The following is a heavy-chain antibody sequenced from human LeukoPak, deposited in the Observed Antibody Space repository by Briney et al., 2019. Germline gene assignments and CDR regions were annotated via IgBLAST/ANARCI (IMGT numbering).Heavy chain of an antibody. D-gene: IGHD2-2*01. V-gene: IGHV3-23*01. J-gene: IGHJ4*02. CDR1: GFTFSTFV. CDR2: ISGGGESI. CDR3: AKGEGGYCSSTSCSTYFDY. Sequence: PGGSLRLSCAASGFTFSTFVMNWVRQAPGKGLEWVSDISGGGESIYYADSVKGRFTTSRDNSKNTLYLQMNSLRAEDTAVYYCAKGEGGYCSSTSCSTYFDYWGQGTLVTVSS.